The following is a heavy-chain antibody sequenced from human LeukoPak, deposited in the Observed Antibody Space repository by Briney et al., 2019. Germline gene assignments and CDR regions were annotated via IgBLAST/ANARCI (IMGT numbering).Heavy chain of an antibody. CDR3: ATDLYDSSPDF. D-gene: IGHD3-22*01. CDR2: ISPSGGGT. J-gene: IGHJ4*02. V-gene: IGHV3-23*01. Sequence: GGSLRLSCAASGITFSSYTMSWVRQAPGQGLDWVSAISPSGGGTYYADSVKGRFTISRDNSKDTLYLQMNSLRVDDTAVYYCATDLYDSSPDFWGQGTLVTVSS. CDR1: GITFSSYT.